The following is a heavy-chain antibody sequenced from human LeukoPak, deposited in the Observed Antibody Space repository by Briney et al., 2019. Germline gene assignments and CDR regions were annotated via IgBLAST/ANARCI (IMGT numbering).Heavy chain of an antibody. Sequence: ASVKVSCKASGYTFSSHDIYWVRQATGQGLEWMGWMNPNSGNTGYAQKFQGRVTMTRNTSISTAYMELSSLRSEDTAVYYCARSGYFDWLLSGNDYWGQGTLVTVSS. D-gene: IGHD3-9*01. CDR3: ARSGYFDWLLSGNDY. CDR2: MNPNSGNT. J-gene: IGHJ4*02. CDR1: GYTFSSHD. V-gene: IGHV1-8*01.